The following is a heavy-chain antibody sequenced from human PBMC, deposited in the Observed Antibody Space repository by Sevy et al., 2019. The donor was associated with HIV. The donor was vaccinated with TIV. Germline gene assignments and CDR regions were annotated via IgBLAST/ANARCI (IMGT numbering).Heavy chain of an antibody. CDR3: ARGDSRFYYYYGMDV. D-gene: IGHD4-17*01. Sequence: GGSLRLSCAASGFTFSSYAMHWVRQAPGKGLEWVAVISYDGSNKYYADSVKGRFTISRDNSKNTLYLQMNGLGAEDTAVYYCARGDSRFYYYYGMDVWGQGTTVTVSS. CDR2: ISYDGSNK. CDR1: GFTFSSYA. J-gene: IGHJ6*02. V-gene: IGHV3-30-3*01.